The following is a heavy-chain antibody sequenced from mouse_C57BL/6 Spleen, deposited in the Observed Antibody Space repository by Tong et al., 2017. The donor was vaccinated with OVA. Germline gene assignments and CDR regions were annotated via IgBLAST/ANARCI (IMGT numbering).Heavy chain of an antibody. V-gene: IGHV1-31*01. D-gene: IGHD3-1*01. CDR1: GYSFTGYY. CDR3: ARGATSNCFDY. Sequence: EVQLQESGPELVKPGASVKISCKASGYSFTGYYMHWVKQSHGNILDWIGYIYPYNGVSSYNQKFKGKATLTADKSSSTAYMELRSLTSEDSAVYFCARGATSNCFDYWGQGTTLTVSS. J-gene: IGHJ2*01. CDR2: IYPYNGVS.